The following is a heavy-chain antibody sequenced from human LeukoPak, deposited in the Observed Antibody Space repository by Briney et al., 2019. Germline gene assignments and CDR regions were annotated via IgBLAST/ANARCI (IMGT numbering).Heavy chain of an antibody. J-gene: IGHJ3*02. Sequence: ASVKVSCKASGYTFTSYDINWVRQATGQGLEWMGWTNPNSGYTGFAQKFQGRVTMTRNTAIDTAYMEMSGLTSEDTAVYYCARGNRLYTSSWSSLAFDIWGQGTMAAVSS. CDR3: ARGNRLYTSSWSSLAFDI. CDR2: TNPNSGYT. CDR1: GYTFTSYD. D-gene: IGHD6-13*01. V-gene: IGHV1-8*01.